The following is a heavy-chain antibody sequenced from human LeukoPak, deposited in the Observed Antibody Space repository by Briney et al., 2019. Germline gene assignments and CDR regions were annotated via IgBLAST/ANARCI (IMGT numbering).Heavy chain of an antibody. D-gene: IGHD3-10*01. CDR2: IKSDGSST. J-gene: IGHJ4*02. V-gene: IGHV3-74*01. Sequence: GGSLRLSCAASGFTFSTYWMRWVRQAPGKGLVWVSRIKSDGSSTSYADSAKGRFTISRDNAKNTLYLQMNSLRAEDTAVYYCGRGPAYHGDGPGFWGQGTLVTVSS. CDR1: GFTFSTYW. CDR3: GRGPAYHGDGPGF.